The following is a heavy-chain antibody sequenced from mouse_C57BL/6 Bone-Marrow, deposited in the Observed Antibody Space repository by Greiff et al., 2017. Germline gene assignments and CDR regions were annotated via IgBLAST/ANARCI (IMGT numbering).Heavy chain of an antibody. CDR2: ISSGGSYT. Sequence: EVKLEESGGDLVKPGGSLKLSCAASGFTFSSYGMSWVRQTPDKRLEWVATISSGGSYTYYPDSVKGRFTISRDNAKNTLYLQMSRLKSEDTAMYYCARHGRYVSSYDFDYWGQGTTLTVSS. CDR1: GFTFSSYG. J-gene: IGHJ2*01. V-gene: IGHV5-6*02. CDR3: ARHGRYVSSYDFDY. D-gene: IGHD1-1*01.